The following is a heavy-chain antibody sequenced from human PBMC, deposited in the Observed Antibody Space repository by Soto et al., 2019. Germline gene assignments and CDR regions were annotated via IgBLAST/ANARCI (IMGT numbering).Heavy chain of an antibody. CDR1: GGSFSGYY. D-gene: IGHD3-10*01. CDR2: INHSGST. Sequence: SETLSLTCAVYGGSFSGYYWNWIRQPPGKGLEWIGEINHSGSTNYNPSLKSRVTISVDTSKNQFSLKLSSVTAADTAVYYCARGYGRNFAYWGQGPLVTVSS. J-gene: IGHJ4*02. CDR3: ARGYGRNFAY. V-gene: IGHV4-34*01.